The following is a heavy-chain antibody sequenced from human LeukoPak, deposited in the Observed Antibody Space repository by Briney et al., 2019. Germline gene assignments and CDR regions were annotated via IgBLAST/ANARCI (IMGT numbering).Heavy chain of an antibody. Sequence: GGSLRLSCAASGFTFSNAWMNWVRQAPGKGLEWVGRIKSKTDGGTTDYAAPVKGRFTISRDDSKNTLYLQMNSLKTEDTAVYYCAGPANSLYYYYGMDVWGQGTTVTVSS. CDR3: AGPANSLYYYYGMDV. V-gene: IGHV3-15*07. CDR1: GFTFSNAW. J-gene: IGHJ6*02. D-gene: IGHD2-2*01. CDR2: IKSKTDGGTT.